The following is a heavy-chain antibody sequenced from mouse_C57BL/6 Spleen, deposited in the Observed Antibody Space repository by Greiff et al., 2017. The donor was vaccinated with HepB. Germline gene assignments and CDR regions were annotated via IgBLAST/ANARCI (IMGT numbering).Heavy chain of an antibody. CDR1: GFSLTSYA. V-gene: IGHV2-9-1*01. Sequence: VQLVESGPGLVAPSQSLSITCTVSGFSLTSYAISWVRQPPGKGLEWLGVIWTGGGTNYNSALKSRLSISKDNSKSQVFLKMNSLQTDDTARYYGARTYDGYYEWYFDVWGTGTTVTVSS. CDR2: IWTGGGT. D-gene: IGHD2-3*01. CDR3: ARTYDGYYEWYFDV. J-gene: IGHJ1*03.